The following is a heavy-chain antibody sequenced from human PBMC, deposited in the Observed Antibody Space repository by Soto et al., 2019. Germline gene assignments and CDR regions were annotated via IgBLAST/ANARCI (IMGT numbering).Heavy chain of an antibody. D-gene: IGHD1-26*01. J-gene: IGHJ4*01. V-gene: IGHV3-23*01. Sequence: PGGSLRLSCAASGFTFSSYAMSWVRQAPGKGLEWVSAISGSGGSTYYADSVKGRFTISRDNAKNSLYLQMNSLRAEDTAVYYCARLPTLGGSYCWGHGTLVIVSS. CDR1: GFTFSSYA. CDR3: ARLPTLGGSYC. CDR2: ISGSGGST.